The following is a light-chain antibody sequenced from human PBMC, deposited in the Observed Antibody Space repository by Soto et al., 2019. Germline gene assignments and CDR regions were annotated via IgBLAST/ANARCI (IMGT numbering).Light chain of an antibody. V-gene: IGLV2-14*01. Sequence: QSVLTQPASVSGSPGQTITISCTGTSSDIGGYNAVSWYQHHPGKAPKLIIYEVNNRPSGLSNRFSGSKSGNTASLTISGLQADDEGDYYCSSYTSDTSPYVFGTGTKVTVL. CDR1: SSDIGGYNA. CDR3: SSYTSDTSPYV. CDR2: EVN. J-gene: IGLJ1*01.